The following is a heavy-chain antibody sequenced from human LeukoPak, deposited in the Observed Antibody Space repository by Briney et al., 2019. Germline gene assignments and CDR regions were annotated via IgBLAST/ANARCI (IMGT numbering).Heavy chain of an antibody. CDR1: GYTFTNYG. J-gene: IGHJ5*02. CDR3: ARDWGAMNNCFDP. Sequence: PLASVKVSCKASGYTFTNYGVSWVRQAPGQGLEWMGWISTNSDIRTYAQTLQGRFTMTTDTATTTAYMELNNLTFDDTAVYYCARDWGAMNNCFDPWGQGTPVTVSS. D-gene: IGHD3-16*01. V-gene: IGHV1-18*01. CDR2: ISTNSDIR.